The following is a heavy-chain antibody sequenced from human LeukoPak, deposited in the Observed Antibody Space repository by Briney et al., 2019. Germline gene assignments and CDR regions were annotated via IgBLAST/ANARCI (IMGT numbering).Heavy chain of an antibody. CDR3: ARDFESGFWSGYYSSWFDP. V-gene: IGHV1-18*03. CDR1: GYTFTSYG. Sequence: ASVKVSCKASGYTFTSYGISWVRQAPGQGLEWMGWISAYNGNTNYAQKLQGRVTMTTDTSTSTAYMELRSLRSDDMAVYYCARDFESGFWSGYYSSWFDPWGQGTLVTVSS. CDR2: ISAYNGNT. D-gene: IGHD3-3*01. J-gene: IGHJ5*02.